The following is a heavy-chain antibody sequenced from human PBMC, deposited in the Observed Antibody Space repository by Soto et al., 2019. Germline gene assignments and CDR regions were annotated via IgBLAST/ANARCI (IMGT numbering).Heavy chain of an antibody. CDR2: MWFDGSKK. CDR3: ARGARDFDY. V-gene: IGHV3-33*01. CDR1: GFTFDTYV. J-gene: IGHJ4*02. D-gene: IGHD3-16*01. Sequence: GGSLRLSCAASGFTFDTYVMHWVRQAPGKGLEWVALMWFDGSKKYYGDSVRGRFTISRDDSKNTLYLQMNSLRAEDTAVYYCARGARDFDYWGQGTLVTVSS.